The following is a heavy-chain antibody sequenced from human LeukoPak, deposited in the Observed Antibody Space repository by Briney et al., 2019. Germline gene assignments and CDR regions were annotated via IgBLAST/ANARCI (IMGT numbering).Heavy chain of an antibody. D-gene: IGHD4-11*01. CDR3: ARDRGDYRNSYYYYYMDV. V-gene: IGHV3-11*01. CDR1: GFTFSDYY. CDR2: ISSSGSTI. Sequence: GGALRLSCAASGFTFSDYYMSWIRQAPGKGLEWVSYISSSGSTIYYADSVKGRFTISMDNAKKSLYLQKNSLRAEDTAVYYCARDRGDYRNSYYYYYMDVWGKATTVTVSS. J-gene: IGHJ6*03.